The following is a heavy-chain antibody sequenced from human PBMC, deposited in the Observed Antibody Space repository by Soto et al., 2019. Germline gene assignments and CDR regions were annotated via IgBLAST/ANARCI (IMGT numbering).Heavy chain of an antibody. D-gene: IGHD3-10*01. CDR3: ARFLGNYYGSGSGTYNWFDP. J-gene: IGHJ5*02. Sequence: ASVKVSCKASGYTFTSYYMHWVRQAPGQGLGWMGIINPSGGSTSYAQKFQGRVTMTRDTSTSTVYMELSSLRSEDTAVYYCARFLGNYYGSGSGTYNWFDPWGQGTLVTVSS. CDR2: INPSGGST. CDR1: GYTFTSYY. V-gene: IGHV1-46*01.